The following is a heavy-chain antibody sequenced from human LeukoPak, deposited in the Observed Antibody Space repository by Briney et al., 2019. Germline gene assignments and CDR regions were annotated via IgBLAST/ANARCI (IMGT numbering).Heavy chain of an antibody. CDR3: AKDFRGYYSPIDY. CDR1: GFTFSSYG. J-gene: IGHJ4*02. D-gene: IGHD3-10*01. CDR2: ISYDGSSK. Sequence: GRSLRLSCAASGFTFSSYGMHWVRQAPGKGLEWVAVISYDGSSKYYADSVKGRFTISRDNSKNTLYLQMNSLRAEDTAVYYCAKDFRGYYSPIDYWGQGTLVTVSS. V-gene: IGHV3-30*18.